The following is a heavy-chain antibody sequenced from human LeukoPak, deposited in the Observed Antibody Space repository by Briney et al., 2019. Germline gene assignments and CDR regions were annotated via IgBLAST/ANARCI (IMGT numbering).Heavy chain of an antibody. D-gene: IGHD6-19*01. Sequence: PGGSLRLSCAASGFTFDNYAMHWVRQAPGKGLEWVSGISWNSGSIGYADSVKGRFTISRDNAKNSLCLQANSLRVEDTAVYYCARGRPLLYSSGWSSDYWGQGALVTVSS. CDR2: ISWNSGSI. CDR1: GFTFDNYA. CDR3: ARGRPLLYSSGWSSDY. J-gene: IGHJ4*02. V-gene: IGHV3-9*01.